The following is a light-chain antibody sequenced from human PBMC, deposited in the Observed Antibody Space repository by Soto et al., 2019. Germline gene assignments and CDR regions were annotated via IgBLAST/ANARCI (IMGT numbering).Light chain of an antibody. CDR1: RDIRNY. CDR2: DAS. J-gene: IGKJ1*01. CDR3: QQYDNLPWT. Sequence: DIQMTQSPSSLSASAGDRVTITCQANRDIRNYLNWYQQKPGKAPKLLLYDASNLETGVPSRFSGSGSETYFTFTISSLQPEDIATDYWQQYDNLPWTFGQGTKVEIK. V-gene: IGKV1-33*01.